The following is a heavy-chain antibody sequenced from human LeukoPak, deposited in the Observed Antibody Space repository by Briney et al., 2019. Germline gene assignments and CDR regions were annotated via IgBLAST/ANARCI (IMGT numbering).Heavy chain of an antibody. V-gene: IGHV3-66*01. CDR3: ARDVPMYYYDSSGSFDY. CDR2: IYSGGST. Sequence: GGSLRLSCAASGFTVSSNYMSWVRQAPGKGLEWVSIIYSGGSTYYADSVKGRFTISRDNSKNTLYLQMNSLRAEDTAVYYCARDVPMYYYDSSGSFDYWGQGTLVTVSS. J-gene: IGHJ4*02. D-gene: IGHD3-22*01. CDR1: GFTVSSNY.